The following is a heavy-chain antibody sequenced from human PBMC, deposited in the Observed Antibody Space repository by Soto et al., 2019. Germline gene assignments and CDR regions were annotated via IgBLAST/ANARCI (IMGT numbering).Heavy chain of an antibody. D-gene: IGHD3-22*01. J-gene: IGHJ3*02. CDR3: ARAHRYYDYPDI. Sequence: QVQLQESGPGLVKASQTLSLTCTVSGASVNSGDYYWSWVRQPPGRGLEWIGYIHYSETIYYNPSLMVRVHILVETFKNQFSLEVRSVTAADTAVYCCARAHRYYDYPDIWGQGTTVTVS. CDR1: GASVNSGDYY. CDR2: IHYSETI. V-gene: IGHV4-30-4*01.